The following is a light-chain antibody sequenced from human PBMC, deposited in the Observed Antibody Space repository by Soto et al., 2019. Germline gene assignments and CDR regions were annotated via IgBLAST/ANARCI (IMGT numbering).Light chain of an antibody. CDR1: SSDVSGYNY. J-gene: IGLJ3*02. Sequence: QSVLTQPASVSGSPGQSITISCTGPSSDVSGYNYVSWYQQHPGRAPKLVIYEVSNRPSGVSYRFSGSKSGNTASLTISGLQAEDEADYYCKSFTSTTVVFGGGTKLTVL. CDR3: KSFTSTTVV. CDR2: EVS. V-gene: IGLV2-14*01.